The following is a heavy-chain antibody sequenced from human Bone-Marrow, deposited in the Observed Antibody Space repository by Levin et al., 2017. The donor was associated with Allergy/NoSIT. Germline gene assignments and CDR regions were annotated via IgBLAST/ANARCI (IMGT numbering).Heavy chain of an antibody. D-gene: IGHD2-15*01. V-gene: IGHV3-48*03. CDR1: GFSFSDYE. Sequence: AGGSLRLSCAASGFSFSDYEMNWVRQAPGKGLEWISYISSSGSTKYYADSVKGRFTISTKNSLYLHMNSLRADDTAIYYCARDKRSGGVTPDWYFDLWGRGTLVIVSS. J-gene: IGHJ2*01. CDR2: ISSSGSTK. CDR3: ARDKRSGGVTPDWYFDL.